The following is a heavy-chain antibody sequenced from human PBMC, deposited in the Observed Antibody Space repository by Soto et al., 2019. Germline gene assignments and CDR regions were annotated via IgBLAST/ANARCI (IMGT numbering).Heavy chain of an antibody. Sequence: GGSLRLSCATSGFTFSTAGMNTVRQAPGKGLEWVAGIWYDRSNKYYSDSVKGRCTISRDNSKNTLYLQMNSLRAEDTGVYYCAKDREVAPPAIHYYYYGMDVWGQGTTVTVSS. CDR2: IWYDRSNK. D-gene: IGHD5-12*01. CDR1: GFTFSTAG. CDR3: AKDREVAPPAIHYYYYGMDV. V-gene: IGHV3-30*02. J-gene: IGHJ6*02.